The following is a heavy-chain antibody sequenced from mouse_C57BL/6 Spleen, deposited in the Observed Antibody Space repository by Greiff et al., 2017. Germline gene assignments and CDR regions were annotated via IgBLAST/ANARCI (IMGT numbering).Heavy chain of an antibody. D-gene: IGHD1-1*01. CDR2: ISDGGSYT. CDR1: GFTFSSYA. J-gene: IGHJ1*03. CDR3: ARGSHYYCGSSYGYFDV. V-gene: IGHV5-4*03. Sequence: EVMLVESGGGLVKPGGSLKLSCAASGFTFSSYAMSWVRQTPEKRLEWVATISDGGSYTYYPDNVKGRFTISRDNAKNNLYLQMSHLKSEDTAMYYCARGSHYYCGSSYGYFDVWGTGTTVTVSS.